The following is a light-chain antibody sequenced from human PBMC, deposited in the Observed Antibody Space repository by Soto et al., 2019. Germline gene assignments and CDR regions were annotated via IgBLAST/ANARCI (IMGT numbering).Light chain of an antibody. Sequence: EIVMTQSPVTLSVSPGERATLSCRASQSVSSNLAWYQQKPGQAPRLLIYGASTRATGILARFSGRGSGTDFTLTISSLEPEDFAVYYCQQRSSAITFGQGTRLEIK. CDR2: GAS. J-gene: IGKJ5*01. V-gene: IGKV3-15*01. CDR3: QQRSSAIT. CDR1: QSVSSN.